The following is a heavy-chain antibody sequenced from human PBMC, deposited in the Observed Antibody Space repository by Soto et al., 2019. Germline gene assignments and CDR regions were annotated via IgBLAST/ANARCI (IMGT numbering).Heavy chain of an antibody. V-gene: IGHV3-21*01. CDR2: ISSSSSYI. CDR1: GFTFSSYS. Sequence: PGGSLRLSCAASGFTFSSYSMNWVRQAPGKGMEWVSSISSSSSYIYYADSVKGRFTISRDNAKNSLYLQMNSLRAEDTAVYYCARENQKIQYYYDSSGYQDYWGQGTLVTVSS. CDR3: ARENQKIQYYYDSSGYQDY. D-gene: IGHD3-22*01. J-gene: IGHJ4*02.